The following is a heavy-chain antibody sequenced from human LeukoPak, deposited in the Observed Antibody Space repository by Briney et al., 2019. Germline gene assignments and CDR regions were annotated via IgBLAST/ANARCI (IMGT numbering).Heavy chain of an antibody. D-gene: IGHD3-9*01. Sequence: PSETLSLTCTVSGGSVSSGSYYWSWIRQPPGKGLEWIGFIYYSGSTKYSPSLKSRVTISADTSKNQFSLKLTSVTAADAAVYYCARGSYPYYDILTGYMYFDYWGQGTLVTVSS. J-gene: IGHJ4*02. CDR2: IYYSGST. CDR3: ARGSYPYYDILTGYMYFDY. CDR1: GGSVSSGSYY. V-gene: IGHV4-61*01.